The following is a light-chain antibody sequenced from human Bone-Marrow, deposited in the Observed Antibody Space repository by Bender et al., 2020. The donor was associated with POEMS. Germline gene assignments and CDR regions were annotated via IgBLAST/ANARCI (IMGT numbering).Light chain of an antibody. Sequence: SSDLTQDPAVSVALGQTVTITCQGDSLRSYYASWYQQKSGQAPVLVIYGKNNRPSGIPDRFSGSRSGNTASLTITGAQAEDDADYYCSSRVGGVNPHVIFGGGTKVTVL. CDR1: SLRSYY. J-gene: IGLJ2*01. V-gene: IGLV3-19*01. CDR2: GKN. CDR3: SSRVGGVNPHVI.